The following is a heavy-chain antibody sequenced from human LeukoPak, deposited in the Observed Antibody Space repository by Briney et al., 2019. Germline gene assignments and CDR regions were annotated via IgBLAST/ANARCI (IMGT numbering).Heavy chain of an antibody. CDR3: AKVPYGDYVFAFDY. Sequence: GGSLRLSCAASGFTFSSYGMHWVRQAPGKGLEWVAVISYDGSNKYYADSVKGRFTISRDNSKNTLRLQMNSLRAEDTAVYYCAKVPYGDYVFAFDYWGQGTLVTVSS. J-gene: IGHJ4*02. V-gene: IGHV3-30*18. CDR2: ISYDGSNK. CDR1: GFTFSSYG. D-gene: IGHD4-17*01.